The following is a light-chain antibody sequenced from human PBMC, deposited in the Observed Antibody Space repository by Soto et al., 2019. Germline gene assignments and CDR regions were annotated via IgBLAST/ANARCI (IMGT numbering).Light chain of an antibody. J-gene: IGLJ3*02. CDR3: SSYAGGNNWV. V-gene: IGLV2-8*01. Sequence: QSALTQPPSASGSPGQSVTISCTGTSSDVGGYNYVSWYQQHPGKAPKLMIYEVSKRPSGVPDRFSGSKSGNTASLTVSGLQVEDEADYYCSSYAGGNNWVFGGGTKVTVL. CDR1: SSDVGGYNY. CDR2: EVS.